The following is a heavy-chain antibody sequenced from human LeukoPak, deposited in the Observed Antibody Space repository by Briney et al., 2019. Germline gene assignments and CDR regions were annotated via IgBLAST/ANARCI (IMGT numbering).Heavy chain of an antibody. D-gene: IGHD2-2*01. CDR2: ISAYNGNT. J-gene: IGHJ5*02. V-gene: IGHV1-18*01. CDR1: GYTFTSYG. CDR3: ARMVYCSSTSCHPAYNWFDP. Sequence: PEASVKVSCKASGYTFTSYGISWVRQAPGQGLEWMGWISAYNGNTNYAQKLQGRVTMTTDTSTSTAYMELSSLRSEDTAVYYCARMVYCSSTSCHPAYNWFDPWGQGTLVTVSS.